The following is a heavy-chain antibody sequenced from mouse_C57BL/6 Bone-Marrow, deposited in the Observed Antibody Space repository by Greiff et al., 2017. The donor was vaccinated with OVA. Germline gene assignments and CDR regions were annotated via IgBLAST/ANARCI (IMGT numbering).Heavy chain of an antibody. CDR2: ISSGSSTI. D-gene: IGHD2-3*01. CDR3: ARKAYDGYWYFDV. V-gene: IGHV5-17*01. Sequence: VQLKESGGGLVKPGGSLKLSCAASGFTFSDYGMHWVRQAPEKGLEWVAYISSGSSTIYYADTVKGRFTISRDNAKNTLFLQMTSLRSEDTAMYYCARKAYDGYWYFDVWGTGTTVTVSS. CDR1: GFTFSDYG. J-gene: IGHJ1*03.